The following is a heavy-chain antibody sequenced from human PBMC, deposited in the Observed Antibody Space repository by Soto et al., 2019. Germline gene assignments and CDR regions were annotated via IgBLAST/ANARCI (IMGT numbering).Heavy chain of an antibody. CDR2: INHLGSI. D-gene: IGHD2-21*01. J-gene: IGHJ6*03. CDR1: GGSLSDYF. Sequence: QVQLQQWGAGLLKPSETLSLTCVVSGGSLSDYFWCWIRQPPGMALEWIGEINHLGSINYNPSLKSRVTMSADTSKNQFSLTLNSVTAADTATYYCARGGISHWAYFYYMDVWDRGTTVTVSS. V-gene: IGHV4-34*01. CDR3: ARGGISHWAYFYYMDV.